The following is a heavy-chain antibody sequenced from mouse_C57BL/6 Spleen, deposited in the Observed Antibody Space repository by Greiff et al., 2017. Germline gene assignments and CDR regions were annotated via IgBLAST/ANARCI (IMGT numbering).Heavy chain of an antibody. CDR3: ARDRVLRYFEG. CDR1: GFTFSSYA. V-gene: IGHV5-4*01. J-gene: IGHJ2*01. Sequence: EVQRVESGGGLVKPGGSLKLSCAASGFTFSSYAMSWVRQTPEKRLEWVATISDGGSYTYYPDNVKGRFTISRDNAKNNLYLQMSHLKSEDTAMYYCARDRVLRYFEGWGQGTTLTVAS. D-gene: IGHD1-1*01. CDR2: ISDGGSYT.